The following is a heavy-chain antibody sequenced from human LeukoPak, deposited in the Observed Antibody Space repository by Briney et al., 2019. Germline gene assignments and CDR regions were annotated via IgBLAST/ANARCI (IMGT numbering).Heavy chain of an antibody. J-gene: IGHJ4*02. Sequence: GASVKVSCKASGYSFTAYGISWVRQAPGQGLEWMGWISAYNGNTNYAQKLQGRVTMTTDTSTSTAYMEVRSLRSDDTAVYYCVRDRERWLVKYYFDYWGQETLVTVSS. D-gene: IGHD6-19*01. CDR1: GYSFTAYG. CDR3: VRDRERWLVKYYFDY. CDR2: ISAYNGNT. V-gene: IGHV1-18*04.